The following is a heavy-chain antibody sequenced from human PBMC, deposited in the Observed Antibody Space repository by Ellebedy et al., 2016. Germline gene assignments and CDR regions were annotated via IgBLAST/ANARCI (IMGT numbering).Heavy chain of an antibody. CDR1: GFTFDDYA. V-gene: IGHV3-9*01. D-gene: IGHD3-16*01. Sequence: GGSLRLSCAASGFTFDDYAMHWVRQAPGKGLEWVSGISWNSGSIGYADSVKGRFTISRDNAKNSLYLQMNSLRAEDTALYYCAKDRSDVWGSLDYWGQGTLVTVSS. CDR2: ISWNSGSI. CDR3: AKDRSDVWGSLDY. J-gene: IGHJ4*02.